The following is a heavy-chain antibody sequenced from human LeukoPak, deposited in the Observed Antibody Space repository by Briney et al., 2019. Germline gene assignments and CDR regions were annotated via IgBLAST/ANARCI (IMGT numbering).Heavy chain of an antibody. CDR1: GFTFSSYW. D-gene: IGHD3-22*01. CDR3: ASVSDSSGYYYD. J-gene: IGHJ4*02. Sequence: GGTLRLSCAASGFTFSSYWMSWVRQAPGKGLEWVANIRQDGSEKYYVDSVKGRFTISRDNAKNSLYLQMNSLRAEDTAVYYCASVSDSSGYYYDWGQGTLVTVSS. V-gene: IGHV3-7*01. CDR2: IRQDGSEK.